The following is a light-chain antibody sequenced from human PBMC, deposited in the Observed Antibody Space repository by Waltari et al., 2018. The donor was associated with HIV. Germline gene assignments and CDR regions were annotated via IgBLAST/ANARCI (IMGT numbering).Light chain of an antibody. V-gene: IGKV3-20*01. Sequence: EIVLTQSPGTLSLSPGERATLSCRASQSVSSSYLAWYQHKPGQPPRLLIYDTSSRATGIPDRFSGSGSGTDFTLTISRLEPEDFAVYYCQQSVTSPYTFGQGTKLDIK. CDR2: DTS. CDR3: QQSVTSPYT. CDR1: QSVSSSY. J-gene: IGKJ2*01.